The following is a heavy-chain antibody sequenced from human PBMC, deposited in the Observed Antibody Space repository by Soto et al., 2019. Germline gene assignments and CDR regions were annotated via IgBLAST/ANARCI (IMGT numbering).Heavy chain of an antibody. CDR2: ISSNGGST. CDR1: GFTFSSYA. V-gene: IGHV3-64*04. J-gene: IGHJ5*02. CDR3: AREGALKPFSS. Sequence: GGSLRLSCSASGFTFSSYAMHWVRQAPGKGLEYVSAISSNGGSTYYADSVKGRFTISRDNAKNSVYLQMDSLRVEDTAVYYCAREGALKPFSSWGQGALVTVSS.